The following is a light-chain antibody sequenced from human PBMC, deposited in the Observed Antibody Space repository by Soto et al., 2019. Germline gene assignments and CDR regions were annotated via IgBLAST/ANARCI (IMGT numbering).Light chain of an antibody. CDR3: CSYVGSDTYVI. Sequence: QSVLIQPASVSGSPGQSITISCTGTSSDVGGSNYVSWYQHHPHRAPKLLIYEVSYRPSGVSNRFSGSKSGNMASLTISGLQAEDEADYYCCSYVGSDTYVIFGGGTKLTVL. CDR1: SSDVGGSNY. CDR2: EVS. J-gene: IGLJ2*01. V-gene: IGLV2-14*01.